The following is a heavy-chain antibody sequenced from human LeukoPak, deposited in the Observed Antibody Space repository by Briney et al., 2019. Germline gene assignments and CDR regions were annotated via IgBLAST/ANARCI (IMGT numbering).Heavy chain of an antibody. D-gene: IGHD2-2*02. Sequence: GASVKVSCKASGYTFTGYYMHWVRQAPGQGLEWMGWINPNSGGTNYAQKFQGRVTMTRDTSISTAYMELSRLRSDDTAVYYCARDGGYCSSTSCYTWFDPWGQGTLVTVSS. CDR3: ARDGGYCSSTSCYTWFDP. J-gene: IGHJ5*02. CDR2: INPNSGGT. V-gene: IGHV1-2*02. CDR1: GYTFTGYY.